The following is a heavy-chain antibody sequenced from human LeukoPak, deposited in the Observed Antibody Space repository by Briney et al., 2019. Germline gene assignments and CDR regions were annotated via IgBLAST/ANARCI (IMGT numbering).Heavy chain of an antibody. CDR3: AKNYGSGPDPYYFDY. CDR1: GFTFDDYG. CDR2: TNWNGGST. V-gene: IGHV3-20*04. D-gene: IGHD3-10*01. J-gene: IGHJ4*02. Sequence: PGGSLRLSCAASGFTFDDYGMSWVRQAPGKGLEWVSATNWNGGSTHYADSVKGRFTISRDNAKNSLYLQLNSLRAEDTAVYYCAKNYGSGPDPYYFDYWGQGTLVTVSS.